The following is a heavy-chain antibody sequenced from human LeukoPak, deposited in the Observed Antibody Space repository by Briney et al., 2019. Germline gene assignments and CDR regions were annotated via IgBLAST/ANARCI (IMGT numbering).Heavy chain of an antibody. CDR2: INSDESST. V-gene: IGHV3-74*01. Sequence: GGSLRLSCAASGFTFSSYWMHWARQAPGKGLVWVSRINSDESSTSYADSVKGRFTISRDNAKNTLYLQMNSLRAEDTAVYYCVVWFGLRPLNWFDPWGQGTLVTVSS. CDR1: GFTFSSYW. CDR3: VVWFGLRPLNWFDP. D-gene: IGHD3-10*01. J-gene: IGHJ5*02.